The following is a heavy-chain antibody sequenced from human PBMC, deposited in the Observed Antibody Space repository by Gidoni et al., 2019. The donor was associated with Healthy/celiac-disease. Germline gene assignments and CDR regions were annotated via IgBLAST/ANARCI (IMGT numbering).Heavy chain of an antibody. CDR3: ARGGYYDSSGYLRRGYYFDY. CDR1: GGSFSGYY. V-gene: IGHV4-34*01. J-gene: IGHJ4*02. Sequence: QVQLQQWGAGLLKPSETLSLTCAVDGGSFSGYYWIWIRQPPGKGLEWIGEINHSGSTNYNPSLKSRVTISVDTSKNQFSLKLSSVTAADTAVYYCARGGYYDSSGYLRRGYYFDYWGQGTLVTVSS. CDR2: INHSGST. D-gene: IGHD3-22*01.